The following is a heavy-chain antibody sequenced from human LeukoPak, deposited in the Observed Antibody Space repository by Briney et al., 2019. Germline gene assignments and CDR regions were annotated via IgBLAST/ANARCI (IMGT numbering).Heavy chain of an antibody. CDR3: ARTTITIFGVVEWFDP. CDR1: GGAISSSY. CDR2: MYYIGTT. D-gene: IGHD3-3*01. J-gene: IGHJ5*02. Sequence: SETLSLTCTVSGGAISSSYWNWFRQPPGKGLEWIGYMYYIGTTNYNPSLESRVTISGDTSKTQFFLKLSSVTAADTAVYYCARTTITIFGVVEWFDPWGQGTLVTVSS. V-gene: IGHV4-59*12.